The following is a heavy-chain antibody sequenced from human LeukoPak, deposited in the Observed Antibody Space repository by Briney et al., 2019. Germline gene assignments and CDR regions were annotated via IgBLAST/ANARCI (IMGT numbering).Heavy chain of an antibody. CDR1: GYTFTGYY. J-gene: IGHJ4*02. D-gene: IGHD2-2*01. V-gene: IGHV1-2*02. CDR3: YIVVVPAAPGGNFVY. CDR2: INPNSGGT. Sequence: ASVRVSCKASGYTFTGYYMHWVRQAPGQGLEWMGWINPNSGGTNYAQKFQGRVTMTRDTSISTAYMELSRLRSDDTAVYYCYIVVVPAAPGGNFVYWGQGTLVTVSS.